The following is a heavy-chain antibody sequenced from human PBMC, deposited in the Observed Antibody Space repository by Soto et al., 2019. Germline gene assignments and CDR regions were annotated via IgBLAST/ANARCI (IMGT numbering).Heavy chain of an antibody. CDR2: IYYSGST. Sequence: TSETLSLTCTVSGGSISSGGYYWSWIRQHPGKGLEWIGYIYYSGSTYYNPSLKSRVTISVDTSKNQFSLKLSPVTAADTAVYYCARDRWLSHYFDYWGQGTLVTVSS. J-gene: IGHJ4*02. CDR3: ARDRWLSHYFDY. CDR1: GGSISSGGYY. V-gene: IGHV4-31*03. D-gene: IGHD3-22*01.